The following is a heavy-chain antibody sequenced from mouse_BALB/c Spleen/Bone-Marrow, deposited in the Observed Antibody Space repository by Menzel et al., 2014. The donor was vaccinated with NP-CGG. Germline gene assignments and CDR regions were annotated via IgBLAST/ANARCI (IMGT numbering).Heavy chain of an antibody. CDR2: INPGSGGT. CDR3: ARRDDAMDY. V-gene: IGHV1-54*03. CDR1: GYAFTNYL. Sequence: VQLQQSGAGLVRPGTSVKVSCKASGYAFTNYLIGWVKQRPGQGLEWIGVINPGSGGTNYNEKFKGKATLTADKSSSPAYMQLSSLTSDDSAVYFCARRDDAMDYWGQGTSVTVSS. D-gene: IGHD3-3*01. J-gene: IGHJ4*01.